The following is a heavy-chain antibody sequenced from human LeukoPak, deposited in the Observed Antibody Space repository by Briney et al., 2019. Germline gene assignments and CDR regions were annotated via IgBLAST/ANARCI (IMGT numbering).Heavy chain of an antibody. CDR1: GFTFSSYS. Sequence: GSLRLSCAASGFTFSSYSMTWVRQAPGKGLEWVSYISSTSSTIYYADSVKGRFTISRDNAKNSLYLQMNSLRAEDTAVYYCAKDYSGSYYYFDYWGQRTLVTVSS. D-gene: IGHD1-26*01. CDR2: ISSTSSTI. V-gene: IGHV3-48*04. CDR3: AKDYSGSYYYFDY. J-gene: IGHJ4*02.